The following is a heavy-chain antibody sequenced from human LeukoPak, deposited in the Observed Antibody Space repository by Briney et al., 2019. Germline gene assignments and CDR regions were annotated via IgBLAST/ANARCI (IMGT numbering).Heavy chain of an antibody. CDR2: ISDTGGST. V-gene: IGHV3-23*01. D-gene: IGHD3-10*01. CDR3: ARRGFISTWTGFDI. Sequence: GGSLRLFRVASGFTFSNYRMSWVRQAPGKGLEWVAGISDTGGSTSYADSVKGRFTISRDNSKNTLYLQMNILSPEDTAVYYCARRGFISTWTGFDIWGQGTMVTVSS. J-gene: IGHJ3*02. CDR1: GFTFSNYR.